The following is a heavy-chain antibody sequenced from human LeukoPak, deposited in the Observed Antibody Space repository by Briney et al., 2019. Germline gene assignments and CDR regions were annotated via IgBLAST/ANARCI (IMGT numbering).Heavy chain of an antibody. CDR3: ARESRRIAAAGPSYYMDV. CDR2: IYYSGST. Sequence: PSETLSLTCTVSGGSISSSSYYWGWIRQPPGKGLEWIGSIYYSGSTYYNPSLKSRVTISVDTSKNQFSLMVNSVTAADTAVYYCARESRRIAAAGPSYYMDVWGRGTTVTISS. J-gene: IGHJ6*03. D-gene: IGHD6-13*01. V-gene: IGHV4-39*07. CDR1: GGSISSSSYY.